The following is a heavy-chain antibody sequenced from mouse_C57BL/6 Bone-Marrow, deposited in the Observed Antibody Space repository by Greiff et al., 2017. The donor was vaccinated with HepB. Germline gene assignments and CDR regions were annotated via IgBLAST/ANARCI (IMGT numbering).Heavy chain of an antibody. Sequence: VKLVESGPGLVAPSQSLSITCTVSGFSLTSYGVHWVRQPPGKGLEWLVVIWSDGSTTYNSALKSRLSISKDNSKSQVFLKMNSLQTDDTAMYYCARHDSSGYDYAMDYWGQGTSVTVSS. CDR2: IWSDGST. CDR1: GFSLTSYG. D-gene: IGHD3-2*02. CDR3: ARHDSSGYDYAMDY. V-gene: IGHV2-6-1*01. J-gene: IGHJ4*01.